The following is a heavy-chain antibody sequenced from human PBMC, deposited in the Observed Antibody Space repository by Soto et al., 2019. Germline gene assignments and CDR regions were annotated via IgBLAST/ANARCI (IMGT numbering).Heavy chain of an antibody. J-gene: IGHJ6*02. Sequence: GGSLRLSCAACGFTFSSYEMNWVRQAPGKXLEWVSYISSSGSTIYYADSVKGRFTISRDNAKNSLYLQMNSLRAEDTAVYYCARDLGFGIAARIPPGYYYGMDVWGQGTTVTVSS. V-gene: IGHV3-48*03. CDR2: ISSSGSTI. CDR3: ARDLGFGIAARIPPGYYYGMDV. D-gene: IGHD6-6*01. CDR1: GFTFSSYE.